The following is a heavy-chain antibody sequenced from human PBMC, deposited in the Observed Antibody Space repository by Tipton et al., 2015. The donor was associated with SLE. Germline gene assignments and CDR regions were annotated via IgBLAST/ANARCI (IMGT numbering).Heavy chain of an antibody. Sequence: TLSLTCAVSGYSINSGYYWGWIRQPPGKGLEWIGSIYHGGNTYYNPSLKSRVTVSVETSKTHFSLKMSSVTAADTAMYYCARHHGSGWLYGLDVWGQGTTVTVSS. J-gene: IGHJ6*02. V-gene: IGHV4-38-2*01. CDR3: ARHHGSGWLYGLDV. D-gene: IGHD6-19*01. CDR1: GYSINSGYY. CDR2: IYHGGNT.